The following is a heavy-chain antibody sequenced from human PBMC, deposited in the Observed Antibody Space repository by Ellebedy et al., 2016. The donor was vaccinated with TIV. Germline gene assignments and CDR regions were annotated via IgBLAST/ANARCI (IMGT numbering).Heavy chain of an antibody. Sequence: SETLSLXXTVSGGSISSSSYYWSWIRQPPGKGLEWIGEINHSGSTNYNPSLKSRVTISVDTSKNQFSLKLSSVTAADTAVYYCARVRPVYSGRPWDYYGMDVWGQGTTVTVSS. J-gene: IGHJ6*02. CDR1: GGSISSSSYY. CDR2: INHSGST. CDR3: ARVRPVYSGRPWDYYGMDV. V-gene: IGHV4-39*07. D-gene: IGHD1-26*01.